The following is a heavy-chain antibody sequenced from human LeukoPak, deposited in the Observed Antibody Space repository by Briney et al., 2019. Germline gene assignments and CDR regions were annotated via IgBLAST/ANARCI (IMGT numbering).Heavy chain of an antibody. CDR3: ARTSGVSVAGSPYYFDF. J-gene: IGHJ4*02. Sequence: ASVKVSCKASGYLFINYGISWLRQAPGQGLECMGWISPYSGNTDYPQKLEGRVTMTTDTSTTTAYMELRSLSFDDTAVYYCARTSGVSVAGSPYYFDFWGQGTLISVSS. D-gene: IGHD6-13*01. V-gene: IGHV1-18*01. CDR2: ISPYSGNT. CDR1: GYLFINYG.